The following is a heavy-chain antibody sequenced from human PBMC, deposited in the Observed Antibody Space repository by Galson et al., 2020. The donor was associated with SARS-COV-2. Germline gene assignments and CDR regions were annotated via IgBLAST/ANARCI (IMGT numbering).Heavy chain of an antibody. Sequence: LSLTCAASGFTFTDHFIDWVRQAPGKGLEWIGRVRNKANSYSTDYSASVRGRFTLSRDDSKNSLYLQMDSLKTEDTAVYYCARDNTVYGIDSWGQGTLVTVSS. V-gene: IGHV3-72*01. CDR3: ARDNTVYGIDS. J-gene: IGHJ4*02. CDR2: VRNKANSYST. D-gene: IGHD4-17*01. CDR1: GFTFTDHF.